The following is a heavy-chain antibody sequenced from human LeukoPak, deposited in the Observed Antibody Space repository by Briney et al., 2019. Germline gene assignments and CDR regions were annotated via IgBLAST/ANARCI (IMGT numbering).Heavy chain of an antibody. J-gene: IGHJ4*02. CDR1: GFTFSSHW. D-gene: IGHD5-18*01. Sequence: PGGSLRLSCAASGFTFSSHWMHWVRQAPGKGLVWVSRINSDGSSTSYADSVKGRFTISRDTAKNTLYLQMNSLRAEDTAVYYCARGGGYSYGYLNYWGQGTLVTVSS. CDR2: INSDGSST. V-gene: IGHV3-74*01. CDR3: ARGGGYSYGYLNY.